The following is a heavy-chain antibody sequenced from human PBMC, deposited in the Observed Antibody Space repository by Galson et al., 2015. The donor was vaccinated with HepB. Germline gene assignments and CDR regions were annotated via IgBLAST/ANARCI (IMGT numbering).Heavy chain of an antibody. Sequence: SLRLSCAASGFTFSSYAMHWVRQAPGKGLEWVAVISYDGSNKYYADSVKGRFTISRDNSKNTLYLQMNSLRAEDTAVYYCARDLRDYYDSSAREAPGYYYGMDVWGQGTTVTVSS. CDR2: ISYDGSNK. J-gene: IGHJ6*02. CDR3: ARDLRDYYDSSAREAPGYYYGMDV. D-gene: IGHD3-22*01. CDR1: GFTFSSYA. V-gene: IGHV3-30-3*01.